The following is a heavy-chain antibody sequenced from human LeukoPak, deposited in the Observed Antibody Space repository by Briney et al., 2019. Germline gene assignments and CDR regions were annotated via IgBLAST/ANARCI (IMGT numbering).Heavy chain of an antibody. Sequence: PSGTLSLTCGVSGGSISSSNWWSWVRQPTGEGLEWIEEIYHSGRTNYNPSLKSRVTTSVDKPKNQFSLNRSSVTAADTAVYYCAIVCVAILAFYIWGQGTIVTVSS. CDR2: IYHSGRT. CDR1: GGSISSSNW. D-gene: IGHD2-21*01. V-gene: IGHV4-4*02. CDR3: AIVCVAILAFYI. J-gene: IGHJ3*02.